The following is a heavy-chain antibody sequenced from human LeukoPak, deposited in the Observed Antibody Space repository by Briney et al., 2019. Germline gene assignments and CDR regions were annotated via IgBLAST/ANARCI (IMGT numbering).Heavy chain of an antibody. Sequence: SETLSLTCTVSGGSISSYYWSCIRQPPGKGLEWIGYIYYSGSTNYNPSLKSRVTISVDTSKNQFSLKLSSVTAADTAVYYCARSVYDSSGYYYVQWGQGTLVTVSS. J-gene: IGHJ4*02. V-gene: IGHV4-59*01. D-gene: IGHD3-22*01. CDR3: ARSVYDSSGYYYVQ. CDR2: IYYSGST. CDR1: GGSISSYY.